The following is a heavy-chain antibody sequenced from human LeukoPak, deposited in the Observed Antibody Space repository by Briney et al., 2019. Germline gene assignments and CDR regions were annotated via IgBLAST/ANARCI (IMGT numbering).Heavy chain of an antibody. CDR2: ISSSSSYI. J-gene: IGHJ3*02. Sequence: PGGSLRLSCAASGFTFSSYSMNWVRQAPGKGLEWVSSISSSSSYIYYADSVKGRFTISRDNAKNSLYLQMNSLRAEDTAVYYCARTGIAAAGDAFDIWGQGTMATVSS. CDR1: GFTFSSYS. V-gene: IGHV3-21*01. D-gene: IGHD6-13*01. CDR3: ARTGIAAAGDAFDI.